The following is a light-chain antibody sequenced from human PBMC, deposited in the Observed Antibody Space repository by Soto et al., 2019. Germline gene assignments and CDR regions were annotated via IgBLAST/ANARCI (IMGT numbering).Light chain of an antibody. CDR2: GTS. CDR1: QSVTTSY. CDR3: HQYGASPQT. Sequence: EIVLTQSPGTLSLSPGERATLSCRTSQSVTTSYLAWYQQKPGQAPRLLIYGTSIRATGVPDRFSGSGSATDFTLTISRLEPEDFAVFYCHQYGASPQTCGQGTKV. V-gene: IGKV3-20*01. J-gene: IGKJ1*01.